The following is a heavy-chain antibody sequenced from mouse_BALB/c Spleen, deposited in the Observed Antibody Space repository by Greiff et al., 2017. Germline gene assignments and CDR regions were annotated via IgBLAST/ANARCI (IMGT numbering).Heavy chain of an antibody. V-gene: IGHV5-6*01. CDR1: GFTFSSYG. CDR2: ISSGGSYT. J-gene: IGHJ3*01. D-gene: IGHD1-2*01. CDR3: ARAHYYGYGFAY. Sequence: EVQLVESGGDLVKPGGSLKLSCAASGFTFSSYGMSCVRQTPDKRLEWVATISSGGSYTYYPDSVKGRFTISRDNAKNTLYLQMSSLKSEDTAMYYCARAHYYGYGFAYWGQGTLVTVSA.